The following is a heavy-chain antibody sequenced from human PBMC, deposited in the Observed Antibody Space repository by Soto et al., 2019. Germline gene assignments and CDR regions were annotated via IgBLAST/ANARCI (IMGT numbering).Heavy chain of an antibody. CDR1: GFSLSNARMG. Sequence: QVTLKESGPVLVKPTETLTLTCTVSGFSLSNARMGVSWIRQPPGKALEWLAHIFSNDEKSYSTSLKSRLTISKDTSKSQVVLTMSNMDPVDTATYYCARPILMGYYDSSGYYYDYWGQGTLVTVSS. V-gene: IGHV2-26*01. D-gene: IGHD3-22*01. CDR2: IFSNDEK. CDR3: ARPILMGYYDSSGYYYDY. J-gene: IGHJ4*02.